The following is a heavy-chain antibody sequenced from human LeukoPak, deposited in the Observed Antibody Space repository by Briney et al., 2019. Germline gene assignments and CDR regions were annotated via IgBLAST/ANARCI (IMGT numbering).Heavy chain of an antibody. CDR1: GFTFSSYG. CDR2: ISYDGSNK. V-gene: IGHV3-30*18. D-gene: IGHD3-3*01. CDR3: AKDEYYDFWSGYSFYYYYGMDV. Sequence: PGRSLRLSCAASGFTFSSYGMHWVRQAPGKGLEWVVVISYDGSNKYYADSVKGRFTISRDNSKNTLYLQMNSLRAEDTAVYYCAKDEYYDFWSGYSFYYYYGMDVWGQGTTVTVSS. J-gene: IGHJ6*02.